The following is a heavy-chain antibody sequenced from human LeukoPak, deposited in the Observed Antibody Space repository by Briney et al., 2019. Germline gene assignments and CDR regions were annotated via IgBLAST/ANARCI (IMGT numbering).Heavy chain of an antibody. Sequence: PSETLSLTRTVSGGSISSGGYYWSWIRQHPGKGLEWIGYIYYSGSTYYNPSLKSRVTISVDTSKNQFSLKLSSVTAADTAVYYCARTYGDYYFDYWGQGTPVTVSS. D-gene: IGHD4-17*01. J-gene: IGHJ4*02. CDR1: GGSISSGGYY. CDR3: ARTYGDYYFDY. V-gene: IGHV4-31*03. CDR2: IYYSGST.